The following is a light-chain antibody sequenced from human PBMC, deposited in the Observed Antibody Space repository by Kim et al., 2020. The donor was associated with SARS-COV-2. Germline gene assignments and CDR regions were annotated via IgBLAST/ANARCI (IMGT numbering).Light chain of an antibody. CDR3: SSYTSNTPYV. J-gene: IGLJ1*01. CDR1: RSNIGSNT. V-gene: IGLV1-44*01. Sequence: PGQRVTISCSGSRSNIGSNTVNWYQQVPGTAPKVLIYSTNQRPSGVPDRFSGSKSGTSASLAISGLQAEDEADYYCSSYTSNTPYVFGTGTKVTVL. CDR2: STN.